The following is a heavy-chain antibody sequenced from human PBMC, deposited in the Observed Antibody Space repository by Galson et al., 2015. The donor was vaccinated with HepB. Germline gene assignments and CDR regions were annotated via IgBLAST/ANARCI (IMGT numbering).Heavy chain of an antibody. CDR3: TRDVTYDFWSGYDSYYYYGMDV. Sequence: SLRLSCAASGFTFGDYAMSWFRQAPGKGLEWVGFIRSKAYGGTTEYASSVKGRFTISRDDSKSIAYLQMSSLKTEDTAVYYCTRDVTYDFWSGYDSYYYYGMDVWGQGTTVTVSS. J-gene: IGHJ6*02. CDR2: IRSKAYGGTT. V-gene: IGHV3-49*03. CDR1: GFTFGDYA. D-gene: IGHD3-3*01.